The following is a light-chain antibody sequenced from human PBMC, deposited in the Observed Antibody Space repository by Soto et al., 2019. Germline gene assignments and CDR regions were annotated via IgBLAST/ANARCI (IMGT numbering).Light chain of an antibody. CDR1: SSDVGGYNY. J-gene: IGLJ1*01. CDR3: TSYTSSNTYV. Sequence: QSALTQPASVSGSPGQSITTSCTGTSSDVGGYNYVSWYQQHPGKAPKLMIYDVSNRPSGISNRFSGSKSGITASLTISGLLPEDEADYYCTSYTSSNTYVFGTGTKLTVL. V-gene: IGLV2-14*01. CDR2: DVS.